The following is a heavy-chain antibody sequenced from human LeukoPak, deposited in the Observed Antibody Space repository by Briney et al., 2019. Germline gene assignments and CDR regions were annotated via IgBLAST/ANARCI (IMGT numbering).Heavy chain of an antibody. CDR3: ARDKVDTAMVTPLRY. J-gene: IGHJ4*02. Sequence: GGSLRLSCTASGFTFSNYGMHWVRQAPGKGLEWMATISYDGNNNYYTYSVKGRFTVSRDNSKNTLYLQMNSLRGEDTGVYYCARDKVDTAMVTPLRYWGQGTLVTVSS. CDR1: GFTFSNYG. CDR2: ISYDGNNN. D-gene: IGHD5-18*01. V-gene: IGHV3-30*03.